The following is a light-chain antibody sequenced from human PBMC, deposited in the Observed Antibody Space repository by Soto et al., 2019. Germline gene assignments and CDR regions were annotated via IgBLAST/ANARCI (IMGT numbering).Light chain of an antibody. V-gene: IGLV1-51*01. CDR2: DND. Sequence: QSVLTQPPSVSAPPGQKFTISCSVTSSNIGRNYVPWYQQHPGTAPKLLIYDNDKRPSAIPDPFSGYKSGTSATLGITGLQTGDEADYYCGTWDSIRSDAVVFGEGTKVTVL. J-gene: IGLJ2*01. CDR3: GTWDSIRSDAVV. CDR1: SSNIGRNY.